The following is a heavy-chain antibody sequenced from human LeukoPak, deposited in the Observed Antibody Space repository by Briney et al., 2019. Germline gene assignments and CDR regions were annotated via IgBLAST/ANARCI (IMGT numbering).Heavy chain of an antibody. J-gene: IGHJ4*02. V-gene: IGHV3-7*01. CDR1: GFTFKNYW. CDR3: ARDNYGYDY. CDR2: IKFDGSEK. D-gene: IGHD4-17*01. Sequence: GGSLRLSCAGSGFTFKNYWMSWVRQAPGKGLEWVANIKFDGSEKHYVESVKGRFTISRDNAKTSLFLQMNSLRAEDTAVYYCARDNYGYDYWGQGTLVTVSS.